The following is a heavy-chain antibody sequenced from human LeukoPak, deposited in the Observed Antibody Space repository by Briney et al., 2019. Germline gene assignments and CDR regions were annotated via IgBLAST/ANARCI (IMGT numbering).Heavy chain of an antibody. CDR1: GFTFSSYA. CDR2: ISGSGGST. D-gene: IGHD3-22*01. J-gene: IGHJ3*02. Sequence: GSLRLSCAASGFTFSSYAISWVRQAPGKGLEWVSAISGSGGSTYYADSVKGRFTISRDNSKNTLYLQMNSLRAEDTAVYYCATRDSSGSPRIWGQGTMVTVSS. CDR3: ATRDSSGSPRI. V-gene: IGHV3-23*01.